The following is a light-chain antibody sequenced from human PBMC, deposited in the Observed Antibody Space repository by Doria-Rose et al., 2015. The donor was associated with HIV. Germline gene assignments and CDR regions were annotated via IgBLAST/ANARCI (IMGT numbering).Light chain of an antibody. J-gene: IGKJ4*01. Sequence: ATLSLSPGERATLSCRASQSVSSYLVWYQQKPGQAPRLLNYDASNRATGIPARFSGSGSGTDFTLTISSLEPEDFAVYYCQQRSNWPTFGGGTKVEI. CDR3: QQRSNWPT. CDR2: DAS. CDR1: QSVSSY. V-gene: IGKV3-11*01.